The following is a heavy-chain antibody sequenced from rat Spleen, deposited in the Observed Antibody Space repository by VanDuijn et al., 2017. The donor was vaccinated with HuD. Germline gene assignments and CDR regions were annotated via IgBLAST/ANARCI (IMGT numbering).Heavy chain of an antibody. D-gene: IGHD5-1*01. Sequence: EVQVKESGPGLVQPSQTLSLTCTVSGISFTDYSVHWVRQPPGKGLEWMGVMWRSGSTEYNSGLKSRLSISRDTSKSQVFLNMNSLQTEETAIYYCTRAPGKGYVMDAWGQGTAVTVSS. V-gene: IGHV2S63*01. CDR1: GISFTDYS. CDR2: MWRSGST. J-gene: IGHJ4*01. CDR3: TRAPGKGYVMDA.